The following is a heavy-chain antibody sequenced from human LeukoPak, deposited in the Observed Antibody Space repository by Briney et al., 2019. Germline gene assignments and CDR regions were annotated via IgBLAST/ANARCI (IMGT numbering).Heavy chain of an antibody. CDR3: ARDLSYSSSWYYYYYMDV. CDR2: ISSSSSTI. CDR1: GFIFGDYA. V-gene: IGHV3-48*01. Sequence: PGGSLRLSCTASGFIFGDYAMSWFRQAPGKGLEWVSYISSSSSTIYYADSVKGRFTISRDNAKNSLYLQMNSLRAEDTAVYYCARDLSYSSSWYYYYYMDVWGKGTTVTVSS. J-gene: IGHJ6*03. D-gene: IGHD6-6*01.